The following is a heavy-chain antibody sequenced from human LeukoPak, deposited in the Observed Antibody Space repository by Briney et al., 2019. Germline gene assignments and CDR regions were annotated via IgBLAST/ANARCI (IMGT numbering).Heavy chain of an antibody. CDR3: ARIATVTTYYYYYMDV. CDR2: IRHSGST. CDR1: GYSISSSCY. D-gene: IGHD4-17*01. J-gene: IGHJ6*03. Sequence: SETLSLTCTVSGYSISSSCYWGWIRQPPGKGLEWIGSIRHSGSTYYNPSLKSRVTISVDTSKNQFSLKLSSVTAADTAVYYCARIATVTTYYYYYMDVWGKGTTVTVSS. V-gene: IGHV4-38-2*02.